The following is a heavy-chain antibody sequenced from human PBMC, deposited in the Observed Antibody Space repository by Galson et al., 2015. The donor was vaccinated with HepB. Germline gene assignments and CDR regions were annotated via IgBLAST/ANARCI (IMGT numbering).Heavy chain of an antibody. J-gene: IGHJ6*02. CDR1: GFTFSNHA. Sequence: SLRLSCAASGFTFSNHAIHWVRQAPGKGLEWVAVISYDGSNEYYADSVKGRFTISRDNSKNTAYLQMNSLTAEDTAVYYCAKELQQWLAARFYSMDVWGQGTTVAVSS. CDR3: AKELQQWLAARFYSMDV. V-gene: IGHV3-30*18. CDR2: ISYDGSNE. D-gene: IGHD6-19*01.